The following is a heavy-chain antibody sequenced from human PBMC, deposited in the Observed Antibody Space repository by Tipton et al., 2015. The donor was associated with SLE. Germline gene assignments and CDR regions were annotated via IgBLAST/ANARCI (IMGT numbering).Heavy chain of an antibody. V-gene: IGHV4-59*10. J-gene: IGHJ4*02. CDR3: ARGAAAVDFDY. CDR1: GGSFSGYY. D-gene: IGHD6-13*01. Sequence: LRLSCAVYGGSFSGYYWSWIRQPPGTGLEWIGRIYTSGSTNYNPSLKSRVTMSVDTSKNQFSLKLSSVTAADTAVYYCARGAAAVDFDYWGQGTLVTVSS. CDR2: IYTSGST.